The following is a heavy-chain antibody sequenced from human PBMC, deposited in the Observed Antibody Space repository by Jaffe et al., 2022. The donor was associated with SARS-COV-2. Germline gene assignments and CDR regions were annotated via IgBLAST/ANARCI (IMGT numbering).Heavy chain of an antibody. Sequence: EVQLLESGGGLVQPGGSLRLSCAASGFTFSSYAMSWVRQAPGKGLEWVSAISGSGGSTYYADSVKGRFTISRDNSKNTLYLQMNSLRAEDTAVYYCAKDSLPLRPRNRGGGFDPWGQGTLVTVSS. CDR2: ISGSGGST. J-gene: IGHJ5*02. CDR3: AKDSLPLRPRNRGGGFDP. D-gene: IGHD1-1*01. V-gene: IGHV3-23*01. CDR1: GFTFSSYA.